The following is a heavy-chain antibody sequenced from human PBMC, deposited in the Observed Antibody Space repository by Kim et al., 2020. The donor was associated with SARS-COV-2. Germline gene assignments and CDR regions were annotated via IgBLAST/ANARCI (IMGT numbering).Heavy chain of an antibody. J-gene: IGHJ3*02. CDR2: IKSKTDGGTT. CDR3: TTPLITGTTTDAFDI. CDR1: GFTFSNAW. Sequence: GGSLRLSCAASGFTFSNAWMSWVRQAPGKGLEWVGRIKSKTDGGTTDYAAPVKGRFTISRDDSKNTLYLQMNSLKTEDTAVYYCTTPLITGTTTDAFDIWGQGTMVTVSS. V-gene: IGHV3-15*01. D-gene: IGHD1-7*01.